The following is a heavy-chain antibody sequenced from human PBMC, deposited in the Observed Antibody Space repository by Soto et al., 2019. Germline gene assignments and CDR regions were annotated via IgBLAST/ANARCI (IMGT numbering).Heavy chain of an antibody. CDR3: ARGSYYYDSSGYYHY. CDR1: GASISNDY. CDR2: ISYSGTI. J-gene: IGHJ4*02. D-gene: IGHD3-22*01. V-gene: IGHV4-59*01. Sequence: PSETLSLTCTVSGASISNDYWSWIRQSAGKGLECIGYISYSGTINYNPSFRSRVSMSLDTSKNQFSLKLTSVAAADTAFYYCARGSYYYDSSGYYHYWGQGTLVTVSS.